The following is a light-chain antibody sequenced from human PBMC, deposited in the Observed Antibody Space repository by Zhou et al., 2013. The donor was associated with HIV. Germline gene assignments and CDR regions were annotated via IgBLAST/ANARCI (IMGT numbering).Light chain of an antibody. Sequence: IQMTQSPSSLSASVGDRVTITCRASQGISSDLAWYQQRPGRAPKFLIYDASTLHSGVPSRFSGSGSGTDFTLTINSLQPEDFATYYCQQFNGYPTFVQGTTTGD. CDR2: DAS. CDR1: QGISSD. CDR3: QQFNGYPT. J-gene: IGKJ5*01. V-gene: IGKV1-13*02.